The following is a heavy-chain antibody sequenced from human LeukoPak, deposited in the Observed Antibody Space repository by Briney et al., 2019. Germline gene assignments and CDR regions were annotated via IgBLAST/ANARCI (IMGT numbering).Heavy chain of an antibody. CDR3: ARGDTAVAHASHHFDD. CDR1: GFTFSRYW. CDR2: INSDGSST. Sequence: GGSLRLSCAASGFTFSRYWMHWVRQGPGKGLVWVSRINSDGSSTSYADSVKGRFTISRDNAKNSLYLQMNSLRAEDTAVYYCARGDTAVAHASHHFDDWGQGTLVTVSS. D-gene: IGHD5-18*01. V-gene: IGHV3-74*01. J-gene: IGHJ4*02.